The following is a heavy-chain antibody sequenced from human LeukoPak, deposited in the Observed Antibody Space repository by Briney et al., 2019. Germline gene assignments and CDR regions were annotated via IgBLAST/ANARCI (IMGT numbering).Heavy chain of an antibody. V-gene: IGHV4-39*02. Sequence: KPSETLSLTCTVSGDSLSRTNYYWGWIRQPPGKGLEWIGSVFYNGHAYYNPSLKSRVIMSVDTSKKQFSLKLTSVTAADTAVYYCARAKRGHCSPTSGYGDASDMRGQGTMVTVSS. CDR3: ARAKRGHCSPTSGYGDASDM. D-gene: IGHD2-2*01. CDR2: VFYNGHA. J-gene: IGHJ3*02. CDR1: GDSLSRTNYY.